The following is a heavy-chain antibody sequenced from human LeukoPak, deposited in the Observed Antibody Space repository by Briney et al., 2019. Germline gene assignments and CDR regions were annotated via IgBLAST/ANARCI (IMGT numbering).Heavy chain of an antibody. D-gene: IGHD3-22*01. CDR3: ARGRFDYYDSSGYYIDY. CDR1: GGSFSGYY. V-gene: IGHV4-34*01. J-gene: IGHJ4*02. CDR2: INHSGST. Sequence: SETLSLTCAVYGGSFSGYYWSWIRQPPGKGLEWIGEINHSGSTNYNPSLKSRVTISVDTSKNQFSPKLSSVTAADTAVYYCARGRFDYYDSSGYYIDYWGQGTLVTVSS.